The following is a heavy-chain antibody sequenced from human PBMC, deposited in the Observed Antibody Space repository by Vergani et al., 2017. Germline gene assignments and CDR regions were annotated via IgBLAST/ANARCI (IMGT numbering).Heavy chain of an antibody. V-gene: IGHV4-59*01. Sequence: QVQLQESGPGLVKPSETLSLTCTVSGGSISSYYWSWIRQPPGKGLEWIGYIYYSGSTNYNPSLKSRVTISVDTSKNQFSLKLSSVTAADTAVYYCARAIAVAGRRYYYYGMDVWGQGTTVTVSS. J-gene: IGHJ6*02. D-gene: IGHD6-19*01. CDR3: ARAIAVAGRRYYYYGMDV. CDR2: IYYSGST. CDR1: GGSISSYY.